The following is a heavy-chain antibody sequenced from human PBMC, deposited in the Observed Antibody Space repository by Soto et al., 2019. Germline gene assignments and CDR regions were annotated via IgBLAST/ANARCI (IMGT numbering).Heavy chain of an antibody. V-gene: IGHV1-3*01. D-gene: IGHD3-22*01. CDR3: AREPSITMIVVVTRGAFDI. CDR2: INAGNGNT. J-gene: IGHJ3*02. CDR1: GYTFTSYA. Sequence: ASVKVSCKASGYTFTSYAMHWVRQAPGQRLEWMGWINAGNGNTKYSQKFQGRVTITRDTSASTAYMELSSLRSEDTAVYYCAREPSITMIVVVTRGAFDIWGQGTMVTVSS.